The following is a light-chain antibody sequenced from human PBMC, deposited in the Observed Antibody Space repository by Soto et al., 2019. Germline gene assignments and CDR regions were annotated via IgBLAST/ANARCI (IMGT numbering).Light chain of an antibody. J-gene: IGLJ3*02. CDR2: EVS. V-gene: IGLV2-14*01. CDR1: SSDVGDCNC. Sequence: QSVLTQPASVSGSPGQSITISCTGTSSDVGDCNCVSWYQQHPGKAPKLMIYEVSNRPSGVSNRLSGSKSGNTASLTISGLQAEDEADYYCSSYTSSSTWMFGGGTKLTVL. CDR3: SSYTSSSTWM.